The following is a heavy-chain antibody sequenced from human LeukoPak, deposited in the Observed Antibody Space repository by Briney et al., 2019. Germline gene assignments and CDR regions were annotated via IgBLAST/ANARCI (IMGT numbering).Heavy chain of an antibody. D-gene: IGHD3-16*01. V-gene: IGHV3-21*01. CDR2: ISSSSSYI. Sequence: GGSLRLSCAASGFTFSSYSTNWVRQAPGKGLEWVSSISSSSSYIYYADSVKGRFTISRDNAKNSLYLQMNSLRAEDTAVYYCARFWGTQQPHFDYWGQGTLVTVSS. J-gene: IGHJ4*02. CDR1: GFTFSSYS. CDR3: ARFWGTQQPHFDY.